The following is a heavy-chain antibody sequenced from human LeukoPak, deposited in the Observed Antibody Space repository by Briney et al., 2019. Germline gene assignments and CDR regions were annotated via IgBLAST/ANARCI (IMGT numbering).Heavy chain of an antibody. CDR1: GFTFSSYS. Sequence: GGSLRLSCLASGFTFSSYSMSWVLQAPGKGLEWVSSISGSSSYIYYADSRKGRFTISRDNAKKSLYLQMNSLRAEDTAIYYCARDSDVHCSGGSCTNFDSWGQGSLVTVSS. CDR3: ARDSDVHCSGGSCTNFDS. V-gene: IGHV3-21*01. CDR2: ISGSSSYI. J-gene: IGHJ4*02. D-gene: IGHD2-15*01.